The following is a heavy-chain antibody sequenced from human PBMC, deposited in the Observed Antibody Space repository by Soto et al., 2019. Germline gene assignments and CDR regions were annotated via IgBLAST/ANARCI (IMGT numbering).Heavy chain of an antibody. Sequence: QVQLVESGGGVVRPGKSLTLSCTGSGFAFGGYGIHWVRQTPVKGLEWLAMTSYDGSNKYLADSVKGRFTVSRDMSRTTVFLQMDTVRLEDTAVYYCARGGDVLDYWGRGTLVTVSS. CDR2: TSYDGSNK. CDR3: ARGGDVLDY. D-gene: IGHD3-16*01. V-gene: IGHV3-30*03. CDR1: GFAFGGYG. J-gene: IGHJ4*02.